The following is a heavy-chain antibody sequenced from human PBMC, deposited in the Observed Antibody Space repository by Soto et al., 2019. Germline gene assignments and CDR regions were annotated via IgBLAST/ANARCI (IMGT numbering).Heavy chain of an antibody. Sequence: QVQLVQYGAEVKKPGASVKVSCKASGYTFTSYDINWVRQATGQGLEWMGWMNPNSGNTGYAQKFQGRVTMTRNTSISTAYVELSSLRSEDTAVYYCARERSAAGTGWFDPWGQGTLVTVSS. D-gene: IGHD6-13*01. CDR1: GYTFTSYD. J-gene: IGHJ5*02. CDR2: MNPNSGNT. V-gene: IGHV1-8*01. CDR3: ARERSAAGTGWFDP.